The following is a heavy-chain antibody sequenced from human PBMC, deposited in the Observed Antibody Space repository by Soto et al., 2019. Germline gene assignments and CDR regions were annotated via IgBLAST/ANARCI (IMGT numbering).Heavy chain of an antibody. CDR1: GYTFNSYY. Sequence: QVQLVQSGAEVKKPGASVKVSCKASGYTFNSYYIHWVRQAPGQGLEWMGIFNPSGGSTNYPQKLQGRVTLTRDTSTSTVYMELSSLRSEDTAIYYCARGGYDWYFDRWGRGTLVTVSS. CDR3: ARGGYDWYFDR. CDR2: FNPSGGST. D-gene: IGHD5-18*01. V-gene: IGHV1-46*02. J-gene: IGHJ2*01.